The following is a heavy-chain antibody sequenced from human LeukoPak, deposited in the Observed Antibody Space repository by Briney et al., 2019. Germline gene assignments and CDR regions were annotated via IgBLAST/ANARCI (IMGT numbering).Heavy chain of an antibody. D-gene: IGHD6-13*01. CDR3: TRVFVGDEYSSSGY. J-gene: IGHJ4*02. CDR1: GFTFSRYY. Sequence: RPGGSLRLSCAASGFTFSRYYMHWVRQAPGKGLMWVSRINSDGSSTTYADSVKGRFTISRDNAKNTLYLQMNSLKVEDTAVYYCTRVFVGDEYSSSGYWGQGTLVTVSS. V-gene: IGHV3-74*01. CDR2: INSDGSST.